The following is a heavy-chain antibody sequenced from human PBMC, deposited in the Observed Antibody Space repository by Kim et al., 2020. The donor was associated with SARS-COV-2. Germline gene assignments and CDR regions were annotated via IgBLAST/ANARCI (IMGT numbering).Heavy chain of an antibody. J-gene: IGHJ6*02. CDR2: ISSNGGST. CDR3: VGGRPYIVVVPAAIGSPDEYYYYYGMDV. D-gene: IGHD2-2*02. CDR1: GFTFSSYA. V-gene: IGHV3-64D*09. Sequence: GGSLRLSCSASGFTFSSYAMHWVRQAPGKGLEYVSAISSNGGSTYYADSVKGRFTISRDNSKNTLYLQMSSLRAEDTAVYYCVGGRPYIVVVPAAIGSPDEYYYYYGMDVWGQGTTVTVSS.